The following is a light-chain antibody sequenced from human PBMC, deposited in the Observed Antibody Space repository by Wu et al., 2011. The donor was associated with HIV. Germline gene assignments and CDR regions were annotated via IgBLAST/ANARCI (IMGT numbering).Light chain of an antibody. J-gene: IGKJ2*01. CDR1: QSVSSSY. CDR3: QQRSNWPQT. CDR2: HTS. Sequence: EIVLTQSPGTLSLSPGERATLSCRASQSVSSSYLAWYQQKPGQAPRLLIYHTSKRATGIPDRFSGSGSGTDFTLTISSLEPEDFAVYYCQQRSNWPQTFGQGTKLEIK. V-gene: IGKV3D-20*02.